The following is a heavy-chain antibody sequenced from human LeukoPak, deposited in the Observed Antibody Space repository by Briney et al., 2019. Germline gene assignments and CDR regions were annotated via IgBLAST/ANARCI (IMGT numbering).Heavy chain of an antibody. J-gene: IGHJ3*02. CDR1: GGTFSSYA. D-gene: IGHD2-15*01. Sequence: SVKVSCKASGGTFSSYAISWVRQAPGQGLEWMGGIIPIFGIANYAQKFQGRVTITADESTSTAYMELSSLRSEDTAVYYCARGLRCSGGSCPHHDAFDIWGQGTMVTVSS. CDR3: ARGLRCSGGSCPHHDAFDI. CDR2: IIPIFGIA. V-gene: IGHV1-69*13.